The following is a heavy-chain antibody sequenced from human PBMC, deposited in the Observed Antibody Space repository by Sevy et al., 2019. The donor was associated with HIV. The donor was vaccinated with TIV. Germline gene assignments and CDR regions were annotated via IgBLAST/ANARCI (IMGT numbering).Heavy chain of an antibody. CDR1: GFTFSKYW. J-gene: IGHJ6*02. CDR2: INGDGNSP. CDR3: AREGVDFWSGPVDYYYGMDV. V-gene: IGHV3-74*01. D-gene: IGHD3-3*01. Sequence: GGSLRLSCEVSGFTFSKYWMHWVHQAPGKGLVWVSRINGDGNSPIYADSVQGRFTISRDNAKNTLFLQMNSLRAEDTGIYYCAREGVDFWSGPVDYYYGMDVWGQGTTVTVSS.